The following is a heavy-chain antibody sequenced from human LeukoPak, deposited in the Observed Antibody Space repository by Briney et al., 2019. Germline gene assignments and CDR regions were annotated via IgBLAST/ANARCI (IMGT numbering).Heavy chain of an antibody. CDR3: ARGDQEQINMRY. V-gene: IGHV4-59*01. CDR1: GGSISSYY. D-gene: IGHD1-26*01. Sequence: SETLSLTCTVSGGSISSYYWSWIRQPPGKGLEWIGYIYYSGSTNYNPSLKSRVTISLDTSKNQFSLKLSSVTAADTAMYYCARGDQEQINMRYWGQGTLVTVSS. CDR2: IYYSGST. J-gene: IGHJ4*02.